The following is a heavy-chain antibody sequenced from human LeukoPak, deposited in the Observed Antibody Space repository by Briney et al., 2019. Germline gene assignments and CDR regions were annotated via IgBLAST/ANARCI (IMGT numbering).Heavy chain of an antibody. V-gene: IGHV4-59*01. J-gene: IGHJ4*02. Sequence: SETLSLTCTVSGVSISSYYWSWIRQPPGKGLEWIGYIYYSGSTNYNPSLKSRVTISVDTSKNQFSLKLSSVTAADTAVYYCARSLSGSGSSRAVYYFDYWGQGTLVTVSS. CDR1: GVSISSYY. CDR2: IYYSGST. D-gene: IGHD3-10*01. CDR3: ARSLSGSGSSRAVYYFDY.